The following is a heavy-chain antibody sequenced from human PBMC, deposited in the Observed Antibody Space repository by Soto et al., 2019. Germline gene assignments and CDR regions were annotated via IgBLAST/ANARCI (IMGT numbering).Heavy chain of an antibody. D-gene: IGHD1-26*01. V-gene: IGHV4-39*01. J-gene: IGHJ5*02. CDR2: MYYSRTT. CDR1: GGAISDARFY. CDR3: ARQKWEEPKWFDP. Sequence: QLQLQESGPGLVKPSETLSLTCSLSGGAISDARFYWGWIRQSPGKGLEWLGSMYYSRTTFFNPAIQSRVTISVDTSENQFSLKLSSVTAADTALYFCARQKWEEPKWFDPWGQGTLVTVSS.